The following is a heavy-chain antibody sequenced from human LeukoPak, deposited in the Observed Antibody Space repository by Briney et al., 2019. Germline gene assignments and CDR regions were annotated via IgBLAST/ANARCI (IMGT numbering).Heavy chain of an antibody. CDR1: GYTFSSHY. CDR2: INPSGGST. D-gene: IGHD6-13*01. V-gene: IGHV1-46*01. J-gene: IGHJ5*02. CDR3: ARAAATGTHNWFDP. Sequence: ASVKVSCKASGYTFSSHYMHWVRQAPGQGLEWMGIINPSGGSTSYAQKFQGRVTLTRDTSTSTVYMEVSSLRSEDTAVYCCARAAATGTHNWFDPWGQGTLVTVSS.